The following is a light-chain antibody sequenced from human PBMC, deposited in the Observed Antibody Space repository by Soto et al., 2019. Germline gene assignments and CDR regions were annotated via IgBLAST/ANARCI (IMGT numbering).Light chain of an antibody. CDR2: LAS. J-gene: IGKJ1*01. CDR1: QSISTS. V-gene: IGKV1-5*03. CDR3: QQYGSYSRT. Sequence: DIQMTQSPSTLSAFVGDRLTITCRASQSISTSLAWYQQKPGKXPKXXIYLASSLESGVPARFSGSGSATDGTISISSLQPDDGETYDGQQYGSYSRTFGQGTKVEIK.